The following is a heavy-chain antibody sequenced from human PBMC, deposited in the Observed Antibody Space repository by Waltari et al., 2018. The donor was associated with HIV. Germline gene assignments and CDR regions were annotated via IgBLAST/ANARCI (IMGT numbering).Heavy chain of an antibody. CDR3: ARGGVVRSNYYFDY. J-gene: IGHJ4*02. Sequence: QVQLVQSGAEVKKPGSSVKVSCKASGGTFSSYAISWVRQAPGQGLEWMGGIIPIFGTANYAQKFQGRVTITADESTSTAYMELSSLRSEETAVYYCARGGVVRSNYYFDYWGQGTLVTVSS. V-gene: IGHV1-69*01. CDR2: IIPIFGTA. D-gene: IGHD3-10*01. CDR1: GGTFSSYA.